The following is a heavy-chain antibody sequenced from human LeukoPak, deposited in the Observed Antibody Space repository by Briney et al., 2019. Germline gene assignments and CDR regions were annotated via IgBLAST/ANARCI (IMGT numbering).Heavy chain of an antibody. CDR3: ARRNILTTMDAFDI. J-gene: IGHJ3*02. Sequence: GGSLTLSCAASGFTYNNAWLTWVRQAPGKGLECVSIVYRDGSTFYADSVKGRFSISRENSKNMLHLQMNNLRDEDTAVYYCARRNILTTMDAFDIWGQGTMVTVSS. CDR2: VYRDGST. D-gene: IGHD3-9*01. CDR1: GFTYNNAW. V-gene: IGHV3-66*04.